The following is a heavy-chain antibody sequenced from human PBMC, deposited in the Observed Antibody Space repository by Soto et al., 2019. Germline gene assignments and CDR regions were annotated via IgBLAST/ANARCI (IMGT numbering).Heavy chain of an antibody. V-gene: IGHV3-30*03. D-gene: IGHD2-15*01. CDR1: GFTFSSYG. CDR3: ARAGGLLLDY. Sequence: QVQLVESGGGVGQPGRSLRLSCAASGFTFSSYGMHWVRQAPGKGLEWVAVISYDGSNKYYADSVKGRFTISRDNSKNTLFLQMNSLRAEDTAVYYCARAGGLLLDYWGQGTLVTVSS. CDR2: ISYDGSNK. J-gene: IGHJ4*02.